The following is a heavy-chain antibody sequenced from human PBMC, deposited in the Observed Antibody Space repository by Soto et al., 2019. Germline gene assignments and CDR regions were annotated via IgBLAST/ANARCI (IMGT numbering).Heavy chain of an antibody. CDR2: ISGDGGTT. CDR1: GFTFRNYG. CDR3: AKEECKVGDCYPGYQFDY. V-gene: IGHV3-23*01. J-gene: IGHJ4*02. D-gene: IGHD2-21*02. Sequence: DVQLLISGGGLVQPGGSLRLPCAASGFTFRNYGMSWARQAPGKGLEWVSAISGDGGTTYYADSVKGRFTISRDNSKKTLFLEVETLRVDDTAVYYCAKEECKVGDCYPGYQFDYWGQGTLVSVSS.